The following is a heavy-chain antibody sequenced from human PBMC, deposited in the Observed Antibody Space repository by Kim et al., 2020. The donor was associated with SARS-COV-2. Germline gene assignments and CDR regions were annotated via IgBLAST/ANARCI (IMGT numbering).Heavy chain of an antibody. V-gene: IGHV3-11*06. J-gene: IGHJ6*01. D-gene: IGHD2-15*01. CDR3: ATLGYCSGGSCFNYYYG. Sequence: GGSLRLSCAASGFTFSDYYLSWIRQAPGKGLEWVSYISSSSSYTNYADSVKGRFTTSRDNAQNSLYLQMHSPRAEDTAVYYCATLGYCSGGSCFNYYYG. CDR1: GFTFSDYY. CDR2: ISSSSSYT.